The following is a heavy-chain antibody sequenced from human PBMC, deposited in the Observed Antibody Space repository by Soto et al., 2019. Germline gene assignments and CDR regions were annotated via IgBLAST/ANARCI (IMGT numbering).Heavy chain of an antibody. V-gene: IGHV4-59*01. CDR3: ARSIPDYYDNSGHFFFDH. Sequence: QVQLQESGPGLVKPSETLSLTCTVSRGSISPYYWSWIRQSPGRGLEWIGYIHYNGSTTYNPSLQSRVTMSVDTSRNDFSLMLTSVTAADAAVYYCARSIPDYYDNSGHFFFDHWGQGTLVTVSS. CDR1: RGSISPYY. CDR2: IHYNGST. D-gene: IGHD3-22*01. J-gene: IGHJ4*02.